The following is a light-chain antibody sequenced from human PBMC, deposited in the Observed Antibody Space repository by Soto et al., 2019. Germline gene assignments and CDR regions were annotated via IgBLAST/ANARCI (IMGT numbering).Light chain of an antibody. V-gene: IGKV1-5*03. CDR1: QTISSW. Sequence: DIQMTQSPSTLSGSVGDRVTITCRASQTISSWLAWYQQKPGKAPKLLIYKASTLKSGVPSRFSGSGSGTEITLTISSLQAYYFATYYRPPYGYFSVEFGQGTKVDIK. CDR3: PPYGYFSVE. J-gene: IGKJ1*01. CDR2: KAS.